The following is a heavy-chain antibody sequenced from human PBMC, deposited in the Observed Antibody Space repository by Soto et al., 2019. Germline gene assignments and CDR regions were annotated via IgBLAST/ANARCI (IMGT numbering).Heavy chain of an antibody. V-gene: IGHV3-48*02. D-gene: IGHD3-3*01. CDR1: GFTFSPYS. CDR3: DRDRSTIYGVVTPIDY. J-gene: IGHJ4*02. Sequence: PGGSLRLSCAVSGFTFSPYSMNWVRQAPGKGLEWISYISSGGNTIYYADSVRGRFTVSRDNTKNSLYLQMDSLRDEDTAVYYFDRDRSTIYGVVTPIDYWGQGTLVTVSS. CDR2: ISSGGNTI.